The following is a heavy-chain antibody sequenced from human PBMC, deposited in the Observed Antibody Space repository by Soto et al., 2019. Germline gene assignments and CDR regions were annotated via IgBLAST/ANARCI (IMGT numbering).Heavy chain of an antibody. Sequence: EVQLVESGGGLVQPGGSLRLSCAASGFTFSSYAMHWVRQAPGKGLECVSAITSNGGNTDYASSVKGRFTISSDNSKNTLNLQMASLRAEDMAVYYCARRIPFGYGMDVWGQGTTVTVSS. D-gene: IGHD2-21*01. J-gene: IGHJ6*02. CDR1: GFTFSSYA. CDR3: ARRIPFGYGMDV. CDR2: ITSNGGNT. V-gene: IGHV3-64*01.